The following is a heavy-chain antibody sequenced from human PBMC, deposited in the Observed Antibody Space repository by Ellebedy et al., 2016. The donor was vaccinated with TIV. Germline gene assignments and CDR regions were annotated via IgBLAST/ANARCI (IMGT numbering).Heavy chain of an antibody. D-gene: IGHD6-6*01. CDR2: ISWNSGSI. Sequence: GGSLRLSXAASGFTFDDYAMHWVRQAPGKGLEWVSGISWNSGSIGYADSVKGRFTISRDNAKNSLYLQMNSLRAEDTALYYCAKDIIEWDSSSKGYFDYWGQGTLVTVSS. J-gene: IGHJ4*02. CDR3: AKDIIEWDSSSKGYFDY. CDR1: GFTFDDYA. V-gene: IGHV3-9*01.